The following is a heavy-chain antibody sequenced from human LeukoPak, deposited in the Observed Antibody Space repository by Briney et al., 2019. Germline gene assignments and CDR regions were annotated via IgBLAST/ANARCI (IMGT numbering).Heavy chain of an antibody. D-gene: IGHD2-2*01. Sequence: ASVKVSCKASGYTFTGYYMHWVRQAPGQGLEWMGWINPNSGGTNYAQKFQGRVTMTRDTSISTAYMGLSRLRSDDTAVYYCARGTDFGDCSSTSCYHYYYYYMDVWGKGTTVTVSS. CDR3: ARGTDFGDCSSTSCYHYYYYYMDV. CDR2: INPNSGGT. CDR1: GYTFTGYY. V-gene: IGHV1-2*02. J-gene: IGHJ6*03.